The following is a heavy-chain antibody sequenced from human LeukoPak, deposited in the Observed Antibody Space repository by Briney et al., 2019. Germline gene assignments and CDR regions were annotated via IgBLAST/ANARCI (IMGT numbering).Heavy chain of an antibody. Sequence: GGSLRLSCAASGFTFSSYSMNWVRQAPGKGLEWVSSISSSSSYIYYADSVKGRFTISRDNAKNSLYLQMKSLRAEDTAVYYCAKEGSGWLIPDSLFDYWGQGTLVTVSS. D-gene: IGHD6-19*01. J-gene: IGHJ4*02. V-gene: IGHV3-21*04. CDR2: ISSSSSYI. CDR1: GFTFSSYS. CDR3: AKEGSGWLIPDSLFDY.